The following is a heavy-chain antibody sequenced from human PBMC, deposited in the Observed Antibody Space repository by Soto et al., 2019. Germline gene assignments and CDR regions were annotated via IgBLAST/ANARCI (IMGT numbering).Heavy chain of an antibody. D-gene: IGHD3-3*01. Sequence: PSETLSLTCTFSGGSISSGGYYWSWIRQHPGKGLEWIGYIYYSGSTYYNPSLKSRVTISVDTSKNQFSLKLSSVTAADTAVYYCARTDREWFPPDYWGQGTLVTVS. V-gene: IGHV4-31*03. J-gene: IGHJ4*02. CDR1: GGSISSGGYY. CDR3: ARTDREWFPPDY. CDR2: IYYSGST.